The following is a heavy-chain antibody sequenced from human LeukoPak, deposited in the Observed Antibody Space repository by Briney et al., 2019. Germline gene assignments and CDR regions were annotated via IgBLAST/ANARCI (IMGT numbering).Heavy chain of an antibody. V-gene: IGHV1-18*01. J-gene: IGHJ4*02. D-gene: IGHD3-10*01. CDR3: ARGTSGSYYNVDLDY. Sequence: ASVKVSCKASGYTFTSYGISWVRQPPGQGLELMGWISAYNGNTNYAQKLQGRVTITTDTSTSTAYMQLRSVRSDDTAAYYCARGTSGSYYNVDLDYWGQGTLVTVSS. CDR2: ISAYNGNT. CDR1: GYTFTSYG.